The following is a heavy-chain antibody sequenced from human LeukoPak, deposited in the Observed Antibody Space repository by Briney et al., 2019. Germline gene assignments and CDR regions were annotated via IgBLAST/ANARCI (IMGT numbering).Heavy chain of an antibody. J-gene: IGHJ4*02. V-gene: IGHV3-53*01. CDR3: ARVGLGYCLDY. CDR1: GLTVSSNY. D-gene: IGHD2-15*01. CDR2: IYSGGST. Sequence: GGSLRLSCAASGLTVSSNYMSWVRQAPGKGLEWVSAIYSGGSTYYADSVKGRFTISRDNSKNTLYLQMNSLRAEDTAVYYCARVGLGYCLDYWGQGTLVTVSS.